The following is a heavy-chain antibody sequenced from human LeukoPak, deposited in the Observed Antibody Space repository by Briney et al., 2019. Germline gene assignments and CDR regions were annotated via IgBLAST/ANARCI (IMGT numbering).Heavy chain of an antibody. J-gene: IGHJ3*02. CDR3: ASPNDYGDMAAFDI. CDR2: IYYSGST. D-gene: IGHD4-17*01. V-gene: IGHV4-4*02. CDR1: GGSNSSSYW. Sequence: SGPLFLTCAFSGGSNSSSYWWGWVRQPPGKGLEWIGEIYYSGSTNYNPSLKSRVTISVDKSKNQFSLKLSSVTAADTAVYYCASPNDYGDMAAFDIWGQGTMVTVSS.